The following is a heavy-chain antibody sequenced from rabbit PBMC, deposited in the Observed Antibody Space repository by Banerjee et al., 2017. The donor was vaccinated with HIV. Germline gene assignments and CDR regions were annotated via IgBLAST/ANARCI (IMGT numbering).Heavy chain of an antibody. CDR1: GFDFSHYG. J-gene: IGHJ4*01. Sequence: QEQLVESGGGLVQPGGSLKLSCKDYGFDFSHYGVSWVRQAPGKGLEWIGYIDPIFGRTYYASWVNGRFTISSHNAQNTLYLQLNSLTAADTATYFCVRDLGYDDYSEKGYFNLWGPGTLVTVS. CDR2: IDPIFGRT. V-gene: IGHV1S47*01. CDR3: VRDLGYDDYSEKGYFNL. D-gene: IGHD2-1*01.